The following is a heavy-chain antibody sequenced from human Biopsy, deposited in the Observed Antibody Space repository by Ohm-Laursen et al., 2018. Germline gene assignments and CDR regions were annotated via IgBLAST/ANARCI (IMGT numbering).Heavy chain of an antibody. J-gene: IGHJ1*01. V-gene: IGHV1-2*02. Sequence: ASMKVSCKASGYSFTSYYMHWVRQVPGQGLEWMGWINPHSGTTKFAQDFQGRVTMTRDTSITTAYMELRRLRSDDTAVYYCAKGQDLRGGAEYFQHWGQGALVTVSS. CDR2: INPHSGTT. CDR1: GYSFTSYY. D-gene: IGHD2-15*01. CDR3: AKGQDLRGGAEYFQH.